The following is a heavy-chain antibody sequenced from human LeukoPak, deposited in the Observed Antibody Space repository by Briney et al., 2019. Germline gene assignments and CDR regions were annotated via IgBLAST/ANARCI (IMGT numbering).Heavy chain of an antibody. CDR3: ARDRSGSYYADYAFDI. V-gene: IGHV3-48*03. Sequence: GGSLRLSCAASGFTFSSYEMNWVRQAPGKGLEWVSYISSSGSTIYYADSVKGRFTISRDNAKNSLFLQMNSLRAEDTAVYYCARDRSGSYYADYAFDIWGQGTMVTVSS. CDR1: GFTFSSYE. CDR2: ISSSGSTI. J-gene: IGHJ3*02. D-gene: IGHD1-26*01.